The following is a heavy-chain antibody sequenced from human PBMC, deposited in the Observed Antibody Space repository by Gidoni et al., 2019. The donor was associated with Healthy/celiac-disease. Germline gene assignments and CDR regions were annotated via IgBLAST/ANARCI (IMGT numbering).Heavy chain of an antibody. J-gene: IGHJ3*02. V-gene: IGHV3-9*01. CDR1: GFTFDDYA. CDR3: AKARGFTYGIDAFDI. Sequence: EVQLVESGGDLVQPGTSLRLSCEVSGFTFDDYAMHWVRQGPGKGLDLVSGINWNSASAGYAESVEGRFTISRDNAKKSLYLQMTSLRPEDTAVYYCAKARGFTYGIDAFDIWGHGTMVTVSS. D-gene: IGHD5-18*01. CDR2: INWNSASA.